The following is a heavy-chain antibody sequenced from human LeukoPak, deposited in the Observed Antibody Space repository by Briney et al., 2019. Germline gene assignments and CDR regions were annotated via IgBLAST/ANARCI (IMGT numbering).Heavy chain of an antibody. J-gene: IGHJ5*02. V-gene: IGHV3-30*04. CDR1: GFTFSSYA. CDR3: ARASRYCSSTSCWYWFDP. D-gene: IGHD2-2*01. CDR2: ISYDGSNK. Sequence: GRSLRLSCAASGFTFSSYAMHWVRQAPGKGLEWVAFISYDGSNKYYADSVKGRFTISRDNSKNTLYLQMNSLRAEDTAVYYCARASRYCSSTSCWYWFDPWGQGTLVTVSS.